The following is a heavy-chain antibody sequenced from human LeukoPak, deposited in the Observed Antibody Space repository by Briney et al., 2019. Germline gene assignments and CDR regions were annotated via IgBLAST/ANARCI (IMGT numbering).Heavy chain of an antibody. CDR1: GFTFGDYA. V-gene: IGHV3-49*03. CDR3: TRDSPRGYSYDIDY. D-gene: IGHD5-18*01. J-gene: IGHJ4*02. CDR2: IRSKAYGGTT. Sequence: PGGSLRLSCTASGFTFGDYAMSWFRQAPGKGLEWVGFIRSKAYGGTTEYAASVKGRFTISRDDSKSIAYLQMNSLKTEDTAVYYCTRDSPRGYSYDIDYWGQGTLVTVSS.